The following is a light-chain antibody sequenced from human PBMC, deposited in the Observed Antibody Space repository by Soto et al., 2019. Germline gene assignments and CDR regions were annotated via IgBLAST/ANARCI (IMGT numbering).Light chain of an antibody. V-gene: IGLV3-9*01. CDR1: NIGSKN. CDR2: RDS. J-gene: IGLJ1*01. CDR3: QVWDSSTYSYV. Sequence: SYELTQPLSVSVALGQTARITCGGNNIGSKNVHWYQQKPGQAPVLVMYRDSNRPSGIPERFSGSNSGNTATLTISRAQAGDEADYYCQVWDSSTYSYVFGTGTKLTVL.